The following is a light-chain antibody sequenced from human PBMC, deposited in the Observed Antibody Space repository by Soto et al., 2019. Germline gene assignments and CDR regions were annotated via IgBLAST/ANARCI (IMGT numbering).Light chain of an antibody. Sequence: ETVLTQSPGTLSVSPGERATLSCRASPTVSSSYLAWYQQKPGQAPRLLICGASSRATGIPDRFSSSGSGTVFPRTTSRLAPEDFAVYYCQQYCQQEGSYPPSWTFGQGTRVYIK. CDR2: GAS. CDR1: PTVSSSY. V-gene: IGKV3-20*01. CDR3: QQYCQQEGSYPPSWT. J-gene: IGKJ1*01.